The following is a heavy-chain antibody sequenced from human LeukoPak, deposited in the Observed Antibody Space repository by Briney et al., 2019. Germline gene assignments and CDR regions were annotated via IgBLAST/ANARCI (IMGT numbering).Heavy chain of an antibody. Sequence: GSLRLSCAASGFTFSSYAMHWVRQAPGKGLEWVAVISYDGSNRYYADSVKGRFTISRDNSKNTLYLQMNSLRAEDTAVYYCVRQPSGYDLRNDYWGQGTLVTVSS. CDR3: VRQPSGYDLRNDY. D-gene: IGHD5-12*01. CDR1: GFTFSSYA. V-gene: IGHV3-30-3*01. J-gene: IGHJ4*02. CDR2: ISYDGSNR.